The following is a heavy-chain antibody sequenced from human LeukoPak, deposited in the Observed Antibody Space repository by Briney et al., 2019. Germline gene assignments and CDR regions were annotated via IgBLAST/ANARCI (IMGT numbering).Heavy chain of an antibody. D-gene: IGHD3-9*01. V-gene: IGHV3-30*02. CDR2: IRNDGSNN. Sequence: GGSLRFSCAAPGLTFSNNAMPWFGKAQGRGREWGPFIRNDGSNNYYAESVTGRFSISRDNSKNTLDLQMNSLRPEDTAVYYCAKGNPATYYNILTGYYKDSDYFDCWGQGTLVTVSS. CDR3: AKGNPATYYNILTGYYKDSDYFDC. J-gene: IGHJ4*02. CDR1: GLTFSNNA.